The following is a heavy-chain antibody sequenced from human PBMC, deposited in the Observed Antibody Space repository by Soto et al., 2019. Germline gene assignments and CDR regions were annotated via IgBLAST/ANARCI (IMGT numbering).Heavy chain of an antibody. J-gene: IGHJ6*02. CDR2: IVVGSGNT. CDR1: GFTFTSSA. V-gene: IGHV1-58*01. CDR3: AAVPRSSPYYYGMDV. D-gene: IGHD6-6*01. Sequence: SVKVSCKASGFTFTSSAVQWVRQARGQRLEWIGWIVVGSGNTNYAQKFQERVTITRDMSTSTAYMELSSLRSEDTAVYYCAAVPRSSPYYYGMDVWGQGTTVTVSS.